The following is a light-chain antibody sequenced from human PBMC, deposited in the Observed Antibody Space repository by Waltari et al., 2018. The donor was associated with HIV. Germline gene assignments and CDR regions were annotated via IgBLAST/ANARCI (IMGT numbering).Light chain of an antibody. CDR1: TSDVGAYNF. V-gene: IGLV2-11*01. J-gene: IGLJ3*02. CDR2: DVS. CDR3: CSYAGSYTWV. Sequence: QSALTQPPSVSGSPGQSVTISCTGTTSDVGAYNFVSWYQQHPGKAPKVLIYDVSKRPAVVPDRFSGSKSGNTASLTISGLQAEDEADYYCCSYAGSYTWVFGGGTKLTVL.